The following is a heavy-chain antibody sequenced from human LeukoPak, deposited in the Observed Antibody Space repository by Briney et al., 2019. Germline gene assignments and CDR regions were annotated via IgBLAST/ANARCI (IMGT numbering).Heavy chain of an antibody. CDR2: IRYDGNNK. CDR1: RFTFSTYG. J-gene: IGHJ6*03. D-gene: IGHD5-18*01. CDR3: AKGGGYSYENYYFYMDV. Sequence: GGSLRLSCAASRFTFSTYGMHWVRQAPGKGLEWVAFIRYDGNNKDYADSVKGRFSISRDNSKNTLYLQMNSLRAEDTAVYYCAKGGGYSYENYYFYMDVWGKGTTVTVSS. V-gene: IGHV3-30*02.